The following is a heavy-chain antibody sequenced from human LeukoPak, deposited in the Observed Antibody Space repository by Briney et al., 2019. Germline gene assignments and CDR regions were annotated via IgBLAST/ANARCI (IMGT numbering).Heavy chain of an antibody. Sequence: GGSLRLSCAASGFTLSNAYMSWVRQAPGKGLEWVGRIKNKTNGGTTDYAAPVKGRFTISRDDSKNTLYLQMNSLRTEDTAVYYCTTTIVGVTTWFDPWGQGTLVTVSS. J-gene: IGHJ5*02. CDR1: GFTLSNAY. D-gene: IGHD1-26*01. V-gene: IGHV3-15*01. CDR2: IKNKTNGGTT. CDR3: TTTIVGVTTWFDP.